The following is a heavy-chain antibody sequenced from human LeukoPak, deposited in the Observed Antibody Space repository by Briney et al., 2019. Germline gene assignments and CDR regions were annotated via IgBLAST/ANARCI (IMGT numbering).Heavy chain of an antibody. CDR2: ISSSSSYI. Sequence: GSRRLSCAASGFTFSSYYMNWVRQAPGKGLEWVSSISSSSSYIYYADSVKGRFTISRDNAKNSLYLQMNSLRAEDTAVYYCARVRWGGLYYFDYWGQGTLVTVSS. CDR3: ARVRWGGLYYFDY. CDR1: GFTFSSYY. D-gene: IGHD3-16*01. J-gene: IGHJ4*02. V-gene: IGHV3-21*01.